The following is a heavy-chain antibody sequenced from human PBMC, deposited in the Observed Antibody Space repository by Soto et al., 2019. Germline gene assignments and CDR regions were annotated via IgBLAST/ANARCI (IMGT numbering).Heavy chain of an antibody. D-gene: IGHD3-10*01. CDR1: GGTFSSYT. J-gene: IGHJ4*02. CDR3: AREYYYGPGSTRREYDY. CDR2: IIPILGIA. V-gene: IGHV1-69*08. Sequence: QVQLVQSGAEVKKPGSSVKVSCKASGGTFSSYTISWVRQAPGQGLEWMGRIIPILGIANYAQKFQGRVTITADKSTSTAYMELSSLRSEDTAVYYCAREYYYGPGSTRREYDYWGQGTLVTVSS.